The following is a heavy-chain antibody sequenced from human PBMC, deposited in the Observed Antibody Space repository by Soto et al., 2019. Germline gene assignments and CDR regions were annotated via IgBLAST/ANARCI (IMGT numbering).Heavy chain of an antibody. V-gene: IGHV3-23*01. CDR3: ARALGSGSYWRGYYFDD. D-gene: IGHD1-26*01. Sequence: EVQLLESGGGLVQPGGSLRLSCAASGFTFSSYAMSWVRQAPGKGLEWVSAISGSGGSTYYADSVKGRFTISRDNSKNTLYLQMNSLRAEDTAVHYCARALGSGSYWRGYYFDDWGQGTLVTVSS. CDR1: GFTFSSYA. CDR2: ISGSGGST. J-gene: IGHJ4*02.